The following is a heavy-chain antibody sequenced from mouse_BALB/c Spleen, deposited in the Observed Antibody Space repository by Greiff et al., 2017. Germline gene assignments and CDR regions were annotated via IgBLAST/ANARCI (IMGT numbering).Heavy chain of an antibody. CDR1: GFTFSSYA. Sequence: EVKLMESGGGLVKPGGSLKLSCAASGFTFSSYAMSWVRQTPEKRLEWVASISSGGSTYYPDSVKGRFTISRDNARNILYLQMSSLRSEDTAMYYCARGPYGSPYYYAMDYWGQGTSVTVSS. CDR3: ARGPYGSPYYYAMDY. D-gene: IGHD1-1*01. J-gene: IGHJ4*01. CDR2: ISSGGST. V-gene: IGHV5-6-5*01.